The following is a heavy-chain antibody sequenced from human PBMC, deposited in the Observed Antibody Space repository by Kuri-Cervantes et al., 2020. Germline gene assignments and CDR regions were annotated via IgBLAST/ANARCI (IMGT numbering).Heavy chain of an antibody. CDR3: ARVPPRRVVAL. Sequence: ESLKISCAVYGGSFSGYYWSWIRQPPGKGLEWIGEINHSGSTNYNPSLKSRVTISVDTSKNQFSLKVNSVTAADTAVYYCARVPPRRVVALWGQGTLVTVSS. CDR1: GGSFSGYY. V-gene: IGHV4-34*01. J-gene: IGHJ4*02. CDR2: INHSGST. D-gene: IGHD3-22*01.